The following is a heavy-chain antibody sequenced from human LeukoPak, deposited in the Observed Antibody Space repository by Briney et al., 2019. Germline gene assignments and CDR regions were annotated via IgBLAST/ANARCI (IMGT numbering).Heavy chain of an antibody. J-gene: IGHJ4*02. Sequence: GGSLRLSCAASGFTFSSYGMHWVRQAPGKGLEWVAFIRYDGSNKYYADSVKGRFTISRDNSKNTLYLQMNSLRAEDTAVYYCAKENLWFGESPAYFDYWGQGTLVTVSS. D-gene: IGHD3-10*01. CDR2: IRYDGSNK. V-gene: IGHV3-30*02. CDR1: GFTFSSYG. CDR3: AKENLWFGESPAYFDY.